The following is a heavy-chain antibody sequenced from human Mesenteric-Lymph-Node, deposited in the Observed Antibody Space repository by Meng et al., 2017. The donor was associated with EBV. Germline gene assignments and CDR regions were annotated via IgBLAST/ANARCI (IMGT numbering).Heavy chain of an antibody. V-gene: IGHV3-11*01. CDR3: ARRGSGHYPLDY. CDR2: ISISSGNI. J-gene: IGHJ4*02. D-gene: IGHD3-22*01. CDR1: GFIVSGHY. Sequence: VQLVEAGGGLFQRGASLRLSCAASGFIVSGHYMNWVRQAPGQGLEWLSYISISSGNIYYADSVKGRFTISRDNAKNSLYLQMNSLRAEDTAVYYCARRGSGHYPLDYWGQGTLVTVSS.